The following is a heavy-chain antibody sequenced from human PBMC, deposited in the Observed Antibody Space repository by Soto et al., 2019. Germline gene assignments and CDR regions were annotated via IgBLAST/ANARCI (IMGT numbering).Heavy chain of an antibody. CDR2: ISSSSSYT. J-gene: IGHJ4*02. CDR3: ARDRYYDSSGYYSDFDY. CDR1: GFTFSDYY. D-gene: IGHD3-22*01. V-gene: IGHV3-11*06. Sequence: LRLSCAASGFTFSDYYMSWIRQAPGKGLEWVSYISSSSSYTNYADSVKGRFTISRDNAKNSLYLQMNSLRAEDTAVYYCARDRYYDSSGYYSDFDYWGQGTLVTVSS.